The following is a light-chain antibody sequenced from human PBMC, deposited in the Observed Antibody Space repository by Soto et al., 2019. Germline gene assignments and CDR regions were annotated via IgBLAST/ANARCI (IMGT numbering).Light chain of an antibody. CDR1: QSVSSY. V-gene: IGKV3-11*01. Sequence: EIVLTQSPATLSLSPWERATLSCRASQSVSSYLAWYQQKPGQAPRLLIYDASNRASGIPARFSGSGSGTDFTLTISSLQSEDFAVYYCQQYNNWPPVFGQGTKVDI. CDR3: QQYNNWPPV. J-gene: IGKJ1*01. CDR2: DAS.